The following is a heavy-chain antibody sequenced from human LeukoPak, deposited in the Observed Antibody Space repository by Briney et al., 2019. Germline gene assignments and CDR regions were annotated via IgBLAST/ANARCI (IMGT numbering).Heavy chain of an antibody. D-gene: IGHD3-22*01. V-gene: IGHV5-51*01. CDR2: IYPGDSET. CDR3: ARPGGSSGPAADLDY. Sequence: GESLKISCKGSGYTFTSYWIGWVRQMPGKGPEWMGIIYPGDSETRYSPSFQGQVTVSADKSITTAYLQWSSLKASDTAIYYCARPGGSSGPAADLDYWGQGTLVTVSS. CDR1: GYTFTSYW. J-gene: IGHJ4*01.